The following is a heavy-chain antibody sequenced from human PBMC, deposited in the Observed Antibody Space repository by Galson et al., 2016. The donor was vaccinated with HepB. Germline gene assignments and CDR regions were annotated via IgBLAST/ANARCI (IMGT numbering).Heavy chain of an antibody. D-gene: IGHD4-17*01. Sequence: SLRLSCAVSGFSFDDYAMHWVRQAPGKGLEWVSGISWNSRSIGYADSVKGRFTISRDNAKNSLYLQMNSLRAEDTALYFCAKESHGDYGDYIDYWGQGTLVTVSS. V-gene: IGHV3-9*01. CDR3: AKESHGDYGDYIDY. J-gene: IGHJ4*02. CDR2: ISWNSRSI. CDR1: GFSFDDYA.